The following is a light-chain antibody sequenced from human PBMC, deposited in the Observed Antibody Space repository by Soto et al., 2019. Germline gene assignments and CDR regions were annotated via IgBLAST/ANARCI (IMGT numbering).Light chain of an antibody. Sequence: DIVMTQSPLTLPVTPGEPASISCRSSQSLLHSNGYNYLDWYLQKPGQSPQLLIYLGSNRASGVPDRFSGSGSGTDFTLKISRVEAEDVGVYYCVQALQTPHTFGGGTKVDIK. J-gene: IGKJ4*01. CDR3: VQALQTPHT. CDR2: LGS. V-gene: IGKV2-28*01. CDR1: QSLLHSNGYNY.